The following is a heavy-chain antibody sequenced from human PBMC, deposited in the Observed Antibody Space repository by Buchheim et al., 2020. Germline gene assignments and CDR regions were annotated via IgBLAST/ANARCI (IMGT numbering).Heavy chain of an antibody. CDR3: ARDPYDSSGFGKRYYYYGMDV. CDR2: IYYSGST. D-gene: IGHD3-22*01. CDR1: GGSISSGDYY. J-gene: IGHJ6*02. Sequence: QVQLQESGPGLVKPSQTLSLTCTVSGGSISSGDYYWSWIRQPPGKGLEWIGYIYYSGSTYYNPSLKSRVTISVDTSKNPFSLKLSSVTAADTAVYYCARDPYDSSGFGKRYYYYGMDVWGQGTT. V-gene: IGHV4-30-4*01.